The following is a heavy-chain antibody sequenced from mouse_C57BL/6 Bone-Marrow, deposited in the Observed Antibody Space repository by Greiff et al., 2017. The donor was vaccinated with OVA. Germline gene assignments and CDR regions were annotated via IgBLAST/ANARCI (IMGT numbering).Heavy chain of an antibody. CDR3: ARTGKITTVVATSCDY. CDR1: GYTFTSYW. V-gene: IGHV1-53*01. J-gene: IGHJ2*01. D-gene: IGHD1-1*01. Sequence: VQLQQPGTELVKPGASVKLSCKASGYTFTSYWMHWVKQRPGQGLEWIGNINPSNGGTNYNEKFKSKATLTVDKSSSTAYMQLSSLTSEDSAVYYCARTGKITTVVATSCDYWGQGTTLTVSS. CDR2: INPSNGGT.